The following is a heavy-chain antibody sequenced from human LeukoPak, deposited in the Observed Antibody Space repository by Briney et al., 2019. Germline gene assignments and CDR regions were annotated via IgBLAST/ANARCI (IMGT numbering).Heavy chain of an antibody. D-gene: IGHD3-16*01. J-gene: IGHJ3*02. CDR3: ATYFAGAETFDI. CDR2: IYPGDSDT. V-gene: IGHV5-51*01. Sequence: GESLKISCKGFGYTFTSYWIGWVRQMPGKGLEWMGIIYPGDSDTTYSPSFQGQVTISADKSISTAYLQWSSLKASDTAIYYCATYFAGAETFDIWGQGTVVTVSS. CDR1: GYTFTSYW.